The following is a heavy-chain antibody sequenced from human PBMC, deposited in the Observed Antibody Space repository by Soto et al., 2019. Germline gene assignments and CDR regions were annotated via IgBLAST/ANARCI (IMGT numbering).Heavy chain of an antibody. V-gene: IGHV3-48*02. CDR2: IRTSSSTI. CDR1: GFIFSSYS. Sequence: EMQLVESGGGLVQPGGSLRVSCAASGFIFSSYSMNWVRQAPGKGLEWVSYIRTSSSTIYYSDSVKGRFTVSRDNAKNSLDLKMDTVRDDDKAVYYCARERSQSSWFFDFWGRGTVVTVSS. CDR3: ARERSQSSWFFDF. D-gene: IGHD1-26*01. J-gene: IGHJ2*01.